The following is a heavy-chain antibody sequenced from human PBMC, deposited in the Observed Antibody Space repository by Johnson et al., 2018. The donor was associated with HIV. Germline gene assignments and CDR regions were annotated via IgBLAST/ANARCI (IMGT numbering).Heavy chain of an antibody. CDR1: GLTFSSYA. V-gene: IGHV3-30-3*01. CDR3: ARDRRYYDSSGYYHDAFDI. D-gene: IGHD3-22*01. J-gene: IGHJ3*02. CDR2: ISYDGSNK. Sequence: QVQLVESGGGVVQPGRSLRLSCAASGLTFSSYAMHWVRQAPGKGLEWVAVISYDGSNKYYADSVKGRFTISRDNAKNTLYLQMNSLRADYTAVYFCARDRRYYDSSGYYHDAFDIWGQGTMVTVSS.